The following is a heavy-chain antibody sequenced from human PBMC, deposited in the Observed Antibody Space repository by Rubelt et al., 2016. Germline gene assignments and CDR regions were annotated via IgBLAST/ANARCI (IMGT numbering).Heavy chain of an antibody. CDR3: ASGSGRTFDY. D-gene: IGHD3-10*01. CDR1: GFSLSTSGVG. Sequence: QITLRESGPTLVKPTQTLTLTCTFSGFSLSTSGVGVGWIRQPPGKALEWLALIYWDDAKRYRPSLKRRLTITKDTSKNQVVRTMNNRAPLDTATDYCASGSGRTFDYWGQGTLVTVSS. CDR2: IYWDDAK. V-gene: IGHV2-5*02. J-gene: IGHJ4*02.